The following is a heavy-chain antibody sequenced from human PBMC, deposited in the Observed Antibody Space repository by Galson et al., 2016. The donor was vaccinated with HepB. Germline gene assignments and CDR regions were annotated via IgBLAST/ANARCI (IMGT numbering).Heavy chain of an antibody. CDR1: GDSVSSNSAA. J-gene: IGHJ4*01. Sequence: CAISGDSVSSNSAAWNWIRQSPSRGLEWLGRTYYRSKWYNDYAVSVKSRITINPDTSKNQFSLQLNSVTPEDTAVYYCARTNSETYGGGNFEYWGQGTLVTVSS. CDR3: ARTNSETYGGGNFEY. CDR2: TYYRSKWYN. V-gene: IGHV6-1*01. D-gene: IGHD1-26*01.